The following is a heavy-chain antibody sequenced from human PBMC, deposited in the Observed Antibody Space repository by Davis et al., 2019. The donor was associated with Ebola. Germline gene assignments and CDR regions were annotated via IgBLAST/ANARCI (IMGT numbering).Heavy chain of an antibody. CDR2: ILNDGSNK. J-gene: IGHJ4*02. CDR3: ARDLGGSYFGYFDY. CDR1: GFIFSSYA. V-gene: IGHV3-30*04. D-gene: IGHD1-26*01. Sequence: GESLKISCVASGFIFSSYAMHWVRQAPGKGLEWVAVILNDGSNKYYADSVKGRFTISRDNSKNTLYLQVDSLGAEDTAVYYCARDLGGSYFGYFDYWGQGTLVTVSS.